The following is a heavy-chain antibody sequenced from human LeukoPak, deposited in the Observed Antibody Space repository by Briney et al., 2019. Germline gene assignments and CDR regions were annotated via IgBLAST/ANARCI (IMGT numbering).Heavy chain of an antibody. CDR2: IAYDGSYK. V-gene: IGHV3-30*04. Sequence: GRSLRLSCAASGFTFTSYAMHWVRQAPGKGLEWVAIIAYDGSYKYYADSVKGRFTISRDNSENTLYLQMNSLRAEDTAVYYCARDGRWLQRSYQYYFDYWGQGTLVTVSS. D-gene: IGHD5-24*01. CDR3: ARDGRWLQRSYQYYFDY. J-gene: IGHJ4*02. CDR1: GFTFTSYA.